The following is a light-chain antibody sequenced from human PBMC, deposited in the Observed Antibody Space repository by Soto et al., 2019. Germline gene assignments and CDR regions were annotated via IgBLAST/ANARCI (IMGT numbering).Light chain of an antibody. CDR1: QSIATY. J-gene: IGKJ3*01. V-gene: IGKV1-39*01. CDR2: AAS. CDR3: QQSYGTPFT. Sequence: DIQMTQSPSSLSASVGDRVTITCRASQSIATYLNWYQQKPGKAPKLLISAASRLESGVPSRFSGSGSGTDFTLTISSLQAEDCATYYCQQSYGTPFTFGPGTTVDIK.